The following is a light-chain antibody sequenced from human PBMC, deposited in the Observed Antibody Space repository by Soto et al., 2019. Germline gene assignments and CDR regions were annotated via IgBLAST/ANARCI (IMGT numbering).Light chain of an antibody. J-gene: IGKJ2*01. CDR2: GAS. Sequence: EVVLTQSPATLSLSPGERATLSCRASQSISTYLAWYQQKPGRSPRLLISGASNRATGIPARFSGSGTGTDFTLTISSLEPEDFVVYYCQQRSNWPTTFGQGTKVDIK. CDR1: QSISTY. V-gene: IGKV3-11*01. CDR3: QQRSNWPTT.